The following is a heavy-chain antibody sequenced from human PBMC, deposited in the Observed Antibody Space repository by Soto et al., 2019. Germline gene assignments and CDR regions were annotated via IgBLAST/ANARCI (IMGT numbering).Heavy chain of an antibody. J-gene: IGHJ4*02. CDR2: ISLNSGNI. Sequence: EVQLEESGGALVQPGRSLRLSCAASGFTFDDYAMYWVRQVLGKGLEWVSSISLNSGNIGYADSVKGRFTTSRDNAENSLYLQMNRLRPEDAALYYFFRSKGVYLYGTPFDYWGQGTLVSVSS. V-gene: IGHV3-9*01. CDR1: GFTFDDYA. D-gene: IGHD3-16*01. CDR3: FRSKGVYLYGTPFDY.